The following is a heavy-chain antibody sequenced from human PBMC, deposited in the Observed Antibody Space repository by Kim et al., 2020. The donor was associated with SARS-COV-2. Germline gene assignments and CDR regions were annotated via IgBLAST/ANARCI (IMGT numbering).Heavy chain of an antibody. CDR3: ATSSGYSSSWGPFDY. CDR1: GYTFTGYY. CDR2: MNPNSGAS. D-gene: IGHD6-13*01. V-gene: IGHV1-2*02. Sequence: ASVKVSCEGSGYTFTGYYMHWVRQAPGQGLEWMGWMNPNSGASNSAQKFQGRVSMTRDTSISTAYVELTRLKSDDTAVYYCATSSGYSSSWGPFDYWGQGTLVTVSS. J-gene: IGHJ4*02.